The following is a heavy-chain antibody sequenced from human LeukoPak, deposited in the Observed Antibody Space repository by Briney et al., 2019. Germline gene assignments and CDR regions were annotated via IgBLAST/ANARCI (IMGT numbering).Heavy chain of an antibody. CDR2: ISAYNGNT. J-gene: IGHJ6*03. CDR3: ARAGGGDGWYYYYMDV. D-gene: IGHD5-24*01. V-gene: IGHV1-18*01. Sequence: GASVKVSCKASGYTFTSYGISWVRQAPGQGLEWMGWISAYNGNTNYAQKPQGRVTMTTDTSTSTAYMELRSLRSDDTAVYYCARAGGGDGWYYYYMDVWGKGTTVTVSS. CDR1: GYTFTSYG.